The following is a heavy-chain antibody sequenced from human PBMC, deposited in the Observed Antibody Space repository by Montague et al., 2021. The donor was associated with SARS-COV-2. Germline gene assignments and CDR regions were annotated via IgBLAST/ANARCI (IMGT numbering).Heavy chain of an antibody. CDR1: GGSISGYY. D-gene: IGHD2-8*01. J-gene: IGHJ6*02. Sequence: SETLSLTCTVSGGSISGYYWSWIRQPPGKGLEWIGYIYYSGSTKYNPFFESRVTVSVDRSKNQVSLKLSSVTAADTAVYYCARLLRSCTNGVCRTYYYYAMDVWGQGTTVTVSS. CDR2: IYYSGST. V-gene: IGHV4-59*01. CDR3: ARLLRSCTNGVCRTYYYYAMDV.